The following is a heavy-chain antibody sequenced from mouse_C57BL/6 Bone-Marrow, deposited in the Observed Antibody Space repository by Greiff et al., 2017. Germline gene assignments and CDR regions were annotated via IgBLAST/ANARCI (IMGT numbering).Heavy chain of an antibody. CDR1: GFNIKDDY. V-gene: IGHV14-4*01. D-gene: IGHD1-1*01. CDR2: IDPENGDT. CDR3: TPHYYGSSSAWFAY. J-gene: IGHJ3*01. Sequence: VQLQQSGAELVRPGASVKLSCTASGFNIKDDYMHWVKQRPEQGLEWIGWIDPENGDTEYASKFQGKATITADTSSNTAYLQLRSLTSEDTAVYYCTPHYYGSSSAWFAYWGQGTLVTVSA.